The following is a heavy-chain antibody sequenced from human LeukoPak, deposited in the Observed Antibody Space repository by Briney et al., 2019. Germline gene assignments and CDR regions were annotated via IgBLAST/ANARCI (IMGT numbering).Heavy chain of an antibody. CDR1: GYIFTNHR. CDR2: IYPGDFDT. Sequence: GESLKISCKGSGYIFTNHRIGWVRQMPGKGLEWMGVIYPGDFDTRYSPSFQGQVTISADKSISTAYLQWSSLKASDTAMYYCARLYIGSFDDWGQGTLVTVSS. D-gene: IGHD1-26*01. CDR3: ARLYIGSFDD. V-gene: IGHV5-51*01. J-gene: IGHJ4*02.